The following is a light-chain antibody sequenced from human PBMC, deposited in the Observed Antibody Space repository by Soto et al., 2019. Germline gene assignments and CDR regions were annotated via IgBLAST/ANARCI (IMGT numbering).Light chain of an antibody. CDR2: DAS. J-gene: IGKJ2*01. Sequence: AIQLTQSPSSLSASVGDRVTITCRASQGISSALAWYQQKPGKAPKLLIYDASSLESGVPSRFSGSGSGTDVTLTISSLQPEDFATYYCQQFYSYPPMYTFGQGTKLEIK. V-gene: IGKV1-13*02. CDR3: QQFYSYPPMYT. CDR1: QGISSA.